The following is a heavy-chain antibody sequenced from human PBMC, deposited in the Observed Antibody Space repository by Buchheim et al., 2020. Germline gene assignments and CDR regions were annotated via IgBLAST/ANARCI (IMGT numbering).Heavy chain of an antibody. J-gene: IGHJ4*02. V-gene: IGHV3-7*01. CDR2: INQDGSEK. D-gene: IGHD1-26*01. CDR1: GFTFSDYW. Sequence: EVQLVQSGGGLVQPGGSLRLSCAASGFTFSDYWMSWVRQAPGKGLERVANINQDGSEKKYVGSVKGRFTISRDNAENSLYLQMNSLRAEDTAVYYCVRHQMGVGATWGYWGQGAL. CDR3: VRHQMGVGATWGY.